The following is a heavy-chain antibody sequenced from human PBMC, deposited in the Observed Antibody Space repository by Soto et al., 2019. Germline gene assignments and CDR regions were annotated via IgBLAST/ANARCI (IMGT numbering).Heavy chain of an antibody. CDR3: ARIRTRITIFGVVTNYAFDI. J-gene: IGHJ3*02. V-gene: IGHV1-8*01. CDR1: AYTFTSYD. CDR2: MNPNSGNT. Sequence: ASMKVSCNASAYTFTSYDINWVRQATGQGVEWMGWMNPNSGNTGYAQKFQGRVTMTTNTYISTAYMELSSLRSEDTAVYYCARIRTRITIFGVVTNYAFDIWGQGTMVTVSS. D-gene: IGHD3-3*01.